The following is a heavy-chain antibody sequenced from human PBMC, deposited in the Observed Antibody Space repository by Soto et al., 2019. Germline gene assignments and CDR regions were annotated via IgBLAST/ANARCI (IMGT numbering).Heavy chain of an antibody. Sequence: DTLSLTCTVSGDSFTNFYWNWIRQPPGKGLEWVGHIYYTGSANHNPSLKSRVSLSIDTSKNQISLKLSSVTAADTAVYYCAKELYSGSYSDWGQGTLVTVSS. CDR2: IYYTGSA. V-gene: IGHV4-59*01. CDR1: GDSFTNFY. J-gene: IGHJ4*02. CDR3: AKELYSGSYSD. D-gene: IGHD1-26*01.